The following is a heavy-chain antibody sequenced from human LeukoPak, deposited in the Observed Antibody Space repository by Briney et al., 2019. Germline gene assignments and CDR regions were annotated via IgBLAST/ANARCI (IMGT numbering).Heavy chain of an antibody. CDR3: ARDYYDSSGYYWIDY. J-gene: IGHJ4*02. Sequence: PVKVSCKASGGTFSSYAISWVRQAPGHGLEWMGRIIPIFGIANYAQKFQGRVTITADKSTSTAYMELSSLRSEDTAVYYCARDYYDSSGYYWIDYWGQGTLVTVSS. CDR2: IIPIFGIA. V-gene: IGHV1-69*04. D-gene: IGHD3-22*01. CDR1: GGTFSSYA.